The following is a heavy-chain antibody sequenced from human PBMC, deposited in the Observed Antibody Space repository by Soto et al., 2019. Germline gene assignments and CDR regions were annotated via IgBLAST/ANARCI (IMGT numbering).Heavy chain of an antibody. CDR2: INAYNGNT. CDR3: ARDQAMAQFDY. V-gene: IGHV1-18*01. J-gene: IGHJ4*02. Sequence: QIQRVQSGAEVKKPGASVKVSCKASGYTFTNYGISWVRQAPGQGLEWMGWINAYNGNTKYAQKLQGRVTMTTDTSTSTAYMELRSLRSDDTAVYYCARDQAMAQFDYWGQGTLVTVSS. CDR1: GYTFTNYG. D-gene: IGHD5-18*01.